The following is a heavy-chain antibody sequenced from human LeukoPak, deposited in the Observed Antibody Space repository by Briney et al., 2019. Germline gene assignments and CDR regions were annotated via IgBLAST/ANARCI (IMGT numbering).Heavy chain of an antibody. J-gene: IGHJ6*02. CDR1: GFTFSSHS. Sequence: GRSLRLSCAASGFTFSSHSMNWVCQAPGKGLEWVSYISSSSSTMYYADSVKGRFTISRDNARNSLYLQMNSLRDEDTAVYYCARDYRAMDVWGRGTTVTVSS. V-gene: IGHV3-48*02. CDR2: ISSSSSTM. CDR3: ARDYRAMDV.